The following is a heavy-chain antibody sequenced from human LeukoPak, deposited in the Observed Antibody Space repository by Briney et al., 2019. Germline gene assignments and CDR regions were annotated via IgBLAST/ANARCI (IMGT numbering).Heavy chain of an antibody. V-gene: IGHV3-11*06. D-gene: IGHD3-10*01. J-gene: IGHJ3*02. CDR2: ISSSSSYT. CDR3: ERDPLFYYGSGPGAFDI. CDR1: GFTFSDYY. Sequence: GGSLRLSCAASGFTFSDYYMSWIRQGPGKGLEWASYISSSSSYTNYADSVKVRFTISRANAKNSLYRQMNSLRAEGTGVYYCERDPLFYYGSGPGAFDIWGQGTMVTVSS.